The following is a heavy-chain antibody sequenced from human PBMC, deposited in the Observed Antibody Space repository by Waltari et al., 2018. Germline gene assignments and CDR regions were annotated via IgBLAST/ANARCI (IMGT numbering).Heavy chain of an antibody. CDR1: GYTFTSYG. J-gene: IGHJ6*03. Sequence: QVQLVQSGAEVKKPGASVKVSCKASGYTFTSYGISWVRQAPGQGLEWMGWISAYNGNTNYAQKLQGRVTMTTDPTTITAYMDRRGLIADDTAGYYCARRGYYYYYMDVWGKGTTVTVSS. CDR2: ISAYNGNT. V-gene: IGHV1-18*01. CDR3: ARRGYYYYYMDV. D-gene: IGHD3-10*01.